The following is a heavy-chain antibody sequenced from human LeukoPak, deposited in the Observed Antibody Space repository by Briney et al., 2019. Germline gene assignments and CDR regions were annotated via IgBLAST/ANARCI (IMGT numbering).Heavy chain of an antibody. CDR2: INPNSGDT. Sequence: ASVKVSCKASGYSFTGYYMHWVRQAPGQGLEWMGWINPNSGDTKYAQKFQGRVTMTRDTSISTAYMELTRLRSDDTAVYYCARASRGYSGSGTYLYYFDHWGQGTLVTVSS. CDR3: ARASRGYSGSGTYLYYFDH. V-gene: IGHV1-2*02. D-gene: IGHD3-10*01. J-gene: IGHJ4*02. CDR1: GYSFTGYY.